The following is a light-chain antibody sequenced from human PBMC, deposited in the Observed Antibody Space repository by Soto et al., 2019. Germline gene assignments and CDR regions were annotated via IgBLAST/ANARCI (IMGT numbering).Light chain of an antibody. CDR1: RSVSSGY. J-gene: IGKJ3*01. Sequence: ENVLTQSPGTLSLSPGERATLSCRASRSVSSGYLAWYHHKPGQSPRFLTYGPSNRATGIPDRFSGSGSGTDFTLTITRLEPEDFAVYICQQYGRSPETFGPGTKVDIK. CDR2: GPS. CDR3: QQYGRSPET. V-gene: IGKV3-20*01.